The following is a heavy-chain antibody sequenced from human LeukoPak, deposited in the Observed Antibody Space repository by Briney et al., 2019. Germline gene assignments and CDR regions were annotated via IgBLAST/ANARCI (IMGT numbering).Heavy chain of an antibody. CDR3: GREWAGGLAAAGTRIEGSY. V-gene: IGHV3-7*01. CDR1: EFSASNYW. CDR2: IKQDGSQE. D-gene: IGHD6-13*01. J-gene: IGHJ4*02. Sequence: GGSLRLSCVVSEFSASNYWMSWVRQAPGKGLEWVANIKQDGSQENYVDSVKGRFTISRDNAKNSVYLQMNVLLVEDTAVYYCGREWAGGLAAAGTRIEGSYWGQGTQVIVSS.